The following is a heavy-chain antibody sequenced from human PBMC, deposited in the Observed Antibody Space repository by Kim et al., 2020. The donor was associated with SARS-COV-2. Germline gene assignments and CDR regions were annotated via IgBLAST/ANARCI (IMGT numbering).Heavy chain of an antibody. J-gene: IGHJ4*02. D-gene: IGHD3-10*01. Sequence: SLKSRVTISVDTSKNHFSLKLSSVTAADTALYYCGGYMVRGVIITFGFDYWGQGTLVTVSS. V-gene: IGHV4-39*02. CDR3: GGYMVRGVIITFGFDY.